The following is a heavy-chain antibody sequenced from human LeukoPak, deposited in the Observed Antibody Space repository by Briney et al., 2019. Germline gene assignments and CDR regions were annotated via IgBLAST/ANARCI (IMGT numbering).Heavy chain of an antibody. CDR1: GFTFSNYA. J-gene: IGHJ4*02. CDR2: ISYDGNNK. V-gene: IGHV3-30*04. D-gene: IGHD3-9*01. Sequence: GGSLRLSCAASGFTFSNYAMHWVRQAPGRGLEWVAAISYDGNNKYYADSVKGRFTISRDNSKNTLYLQMNSLRAEDTAVYYCARTYYDILTGYNPYFDYWGQGILVTVSS. CDR3: ARTYYDILTGYNPYFDY.